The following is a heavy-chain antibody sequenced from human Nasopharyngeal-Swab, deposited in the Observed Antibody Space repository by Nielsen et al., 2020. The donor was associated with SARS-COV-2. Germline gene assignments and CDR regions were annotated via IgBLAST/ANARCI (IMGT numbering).Heavy chain of an antibody. Sequence: SCATSGCNFNMYSMYWVRQAPGKGLEWVSSISSSSNYIYYGASVKGRFTISRDNTQKSLYLEMNSLRVEDTAVYYCARNPPGIAVAGYYYYYGMDVWGQGTTVTVSS. CDR2: ISSSSNYI. CDR1: GCNFNMYS. CDR3: ARNPPGIAVAGYYYYYGMDV. D-gene: IGHD6-19*01. V-gene: IGHV3-21*01. J-gene: IGHJ6*02.